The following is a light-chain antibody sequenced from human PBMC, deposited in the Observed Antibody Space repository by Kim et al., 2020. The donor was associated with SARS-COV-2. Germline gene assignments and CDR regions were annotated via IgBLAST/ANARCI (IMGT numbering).Light chain of an antibody. CDR2: KAS. V-gene: IGKV1-5*03. Sequence: DIQMTQSPSTLSASVGDRVTITCRAIQNIDNWLAWYQQKPGKAPNLLIYKASRLHSGVPSRFSGSGSGTEFTLTISSLQPDDFAIYFCQQYETYWTFGLGTKVDIK. CDR1: QNIDNW. CDR3: QQYETYWT. J-gene: IGKJ1*01.